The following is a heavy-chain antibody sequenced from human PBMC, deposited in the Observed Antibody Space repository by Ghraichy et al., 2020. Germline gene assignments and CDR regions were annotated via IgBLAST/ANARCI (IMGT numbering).Heavy chain of an antibody. CDR2: INHSGST. J-gene: IGHJ4*02. V-gene: IGHV4-34*01. D-gene: IGHD3-22*01. Sequence: ESLNISCAVYGGSFSGYYWSWIRQPPGKGLEWIGEINHSGSTNYNPSLKSRVTISVDTSKNQFSLKLSSVTAADTAVYYCARGENYYYDSSGYYLNDYWGQGTLVTVSS. CDR3: ARGENYYYDSSGYYLNDY. CDR1: GGSFSGYY.